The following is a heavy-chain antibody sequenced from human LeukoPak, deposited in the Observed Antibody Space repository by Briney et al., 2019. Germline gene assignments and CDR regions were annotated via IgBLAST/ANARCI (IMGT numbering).Heavy chain of an antibody. V-gene: IGHV3-30*03. Sequence: GGSLRLSCAASGFTFRTYGMHWVRQAPGKGLEWVAVISYDGSNKYYADSVKGRFTISRDNSKNTLYLQMNSLRAEDTAVYYCARLGATLVFDYWGQGTLVTVSS. CDR3: ARLGATLVFDY. D-gene: IGHD1-26*01. J-gene: IGHJ4*02. CDR2: ISYDGSNK. CDR1: GFTFRTYG.